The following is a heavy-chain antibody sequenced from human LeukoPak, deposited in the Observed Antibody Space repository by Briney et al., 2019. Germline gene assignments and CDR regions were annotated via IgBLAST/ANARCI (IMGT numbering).Heavy chain of an antibody. J-gene: IGHJ4*02. CDR1: GGSISSRSYY. Sequence: PSETLSLTCTVSGGSISSRSYYWGWIRQPPGKGLEWIGSIYYSESTYYNPSLKSRVTISVDTSKNQFSLKLSSVTAADTAVYYCAGRGSGWYTGFLDYWGQGTLVTVSS. D-gene: IGHD6-19*01. CDR2: IYYSEST. V-gene: IGHV4-39*01. CDR3: AGRGSGWYTGFLDY.